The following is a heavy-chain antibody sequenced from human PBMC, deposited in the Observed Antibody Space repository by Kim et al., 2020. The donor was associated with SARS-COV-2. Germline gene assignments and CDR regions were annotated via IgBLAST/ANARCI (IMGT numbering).Heavy chain of an antibody. Sequence: GGSLRLSCAASGFTFSSYSMNWVRQAPGKGLEWVSYISSSSSTIYYADSVKGRFTISRDNAKNSLYLQMNSLRDEDTAVYYCARGGPSGQLYYYGMDVWGQGTTVTVSS. J-gene: IGHJ6*02. CDR2: ISSSSSTI. D-gene: IGHD6-13*01. CDR1: GFTFSSYS. V-gene: IGHV3-48*02. CDR3: ARGGPSGQLYYYGMDV.